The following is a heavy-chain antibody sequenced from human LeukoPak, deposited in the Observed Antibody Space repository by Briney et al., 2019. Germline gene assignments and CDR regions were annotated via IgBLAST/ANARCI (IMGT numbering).Heavy chain of an antibody. CDR3: SRENGAFSPFGY. V-gene: IGHV4-4*02. CDR1: GDSLTSTNW. Sequence: SETLSLTCGVSGDSLTSTNWWSWVRQPPRQGLEWIGEVSLSGITSSDPSLRSRVIRALDTSKNHLSLHLTSVSAADTAVYYCSRENGAFSPFGYWGEGYLVTVLS. CDR2: VSLSGIT. D-gene: IGHD2-8*01. J-gene: IGHJ4*02.